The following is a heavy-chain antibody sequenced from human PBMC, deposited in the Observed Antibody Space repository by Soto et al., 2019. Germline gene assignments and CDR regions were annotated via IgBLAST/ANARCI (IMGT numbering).Heavy chain of an antibody. CDR2: IYYSGST. Sequence: PSETLSLTCAVYGGSFSGYYWSWIRQPPGKGLEWIGSIYYSGSTYYNPSLKSRVTISVDTSKNQFSLKLSSVTAADTAVYYCARLRAYDFWSGYYMYYFDYWGQGTLVTVSS. CDR1: GGSFSGYY. D-gene: IGHD3-3*01. J-gene: IGHJ4*02. V-gene: IGHV4-34*01. CDR3: ARLRAYDFWSGYYMYYFDY.